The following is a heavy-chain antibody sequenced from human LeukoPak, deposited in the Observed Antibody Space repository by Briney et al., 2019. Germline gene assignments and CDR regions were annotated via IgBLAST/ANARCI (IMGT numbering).Heavy chain of an antibody. J-gene: IGHJ4*02. CDR3: ARGHIVVVTAIDY. V-gene: IGHV3-33*08. CDR2: IWYDGSNK. D-gene: IGHD2-21*02. CDR1: GFTFSSYV. Sequence: GGSLRLSCAASGFTFSSYVMNWVRQAPGKGLEWVAVIWYDGSNKYYADSVKSRFTISRDNSKNTLYLQMNSLRAEDTAVYYCARGHIVVVTAIDYWGQGTLVTVSS.